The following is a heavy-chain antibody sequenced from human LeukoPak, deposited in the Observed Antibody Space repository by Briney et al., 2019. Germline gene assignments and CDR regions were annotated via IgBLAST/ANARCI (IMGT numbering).Heavy chain of an antibody. V-gene: IGHV7-4-1*02. J-gene: IGHJ4*02. Sequence: ASVKVSCEASGYTFTTYPVNWVRQAPGQGLEYMGWINTNTGNPTYAQGFTGRFDFSLDTSVSTAYLQLSSPKAEDTAVYYCARGYDTTGYFSYWGQGTLATVSS. CDR1: GYTFTTYP. D-gene: IGHD3-22*01. CDR2: INTNTGNP. CDR3: ARGYDTTGYFSY.